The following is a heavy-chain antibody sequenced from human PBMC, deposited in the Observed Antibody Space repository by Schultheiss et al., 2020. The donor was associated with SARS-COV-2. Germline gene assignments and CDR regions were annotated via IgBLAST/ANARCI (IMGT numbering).Heavy chain of an antibody. CDR3: ARDRKEWPLFGYNWFDP. D-gene: IGHD3-3*01. Sequence: SETLSLTCSVSGGSISSGDYYWSWIRWPPGKGLEWIGYISSSGSAYYSPSLNSRVTISADTSKNQFSLTVSSVTEADTAVYYCARDRKEWPLFGYNWFDPWGQGTLVTVSS. V-gene: IGHV4-30-4*02. CDR2: ISSSGSA. CDR1: GGSISSGDYY. J-gene: IGHJ5*02.